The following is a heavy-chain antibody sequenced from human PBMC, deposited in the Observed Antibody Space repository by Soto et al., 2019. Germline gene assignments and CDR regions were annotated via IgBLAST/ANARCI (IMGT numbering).Heavy chain of an antibody. J-gene: IGHJ4*02. D-gene: IGHD6-13*01. CDR3: ARYRREAVAGYALDN. CDR1: GGSISSNY. Sequence: SETLSLTCTVSGGSISSNYWTWIRQPPGKGLEWIGYVYNSGSTNYNPSLKSRVTISEDTSKSQFSLKVNSMTAADTAVYYCARYRREAVAGYALDNWGQGILVTVSS. V-gene: IGHV4-59*01. CDR2: VYNSGST.